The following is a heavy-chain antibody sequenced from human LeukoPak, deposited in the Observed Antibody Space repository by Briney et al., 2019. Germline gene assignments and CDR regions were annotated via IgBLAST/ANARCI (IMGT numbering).Heavy chain of an antibody. Sequence: GGSLILSCAASGFTFSSYAMSWVRQAPGKGLEWVSAISGSGGSTYYADSVKGRFTISRDNSKNTLYLQMNSLRAEDTAVYYCAKVNNYYDSSGYYRYYFDYWGQGTLVTVSS. J-gene: IGHJ4*02. CDR1: GFTFSSYA. CDR2: ISGSGGST. CDR3: AKVNNYYDSSGYYRYYFDY. D-gene: IGHD3-22*01. V-gene: IGHV3-23*01.